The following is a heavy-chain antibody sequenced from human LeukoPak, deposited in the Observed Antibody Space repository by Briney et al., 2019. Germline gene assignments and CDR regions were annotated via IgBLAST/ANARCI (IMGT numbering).Heavy chain of an antibody. CDR3: LLIILGGSSQH. J-gene: IGHJ1*01. V-gene: IGHV3-74*01. CDR2: IKNDGKIT. D-gene: IGHD3-3*01. CDR1: EFTFNNYW. Sequence: TGGSLRLSCAASEFTFNNYWMHWVRQAPGKGLVWVSRIKNDGKITTYADSVKGRFTTSRDNAKNTFYLQMNSLGVEDTAVYYCLLIILGGSSQHWGQGTLVTVSS.